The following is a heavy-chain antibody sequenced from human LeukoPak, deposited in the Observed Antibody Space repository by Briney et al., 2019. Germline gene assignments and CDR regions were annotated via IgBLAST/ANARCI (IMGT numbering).Heavy chain of an antibody. Sequence: PGGSLRLSCAASGFIFSSYAMSWVRQAPGKGLEWVSAISGSGGSTYYADSVKGRFTISRDNSKNTLYLQMNSLRAEDTAVYYCAKGLAVARGYFDYWGQGTLVTVSS. CDR1: GFIFSSYA. CDR2: ISGSGGST. D-gene: IGHD6-19*01. V-gene: IGHV3-23*01. J-gene: IGHJ4*02. CDR3: AKGLAVARGYFDY.